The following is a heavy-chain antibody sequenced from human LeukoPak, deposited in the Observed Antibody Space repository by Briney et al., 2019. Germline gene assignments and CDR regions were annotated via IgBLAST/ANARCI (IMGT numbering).Heavy chain of an antibody. J-gene: IGHJ6*02. CDR3: ARDLDIVVVAAALRHYGLDV. D-gene: IGHD2-15*01. CDR2: ISPFNGNT. Sequence: ASVKVSCKASGYTFTSYGISWVRQAPGQGLEWMGWISPFNGNTNYAQKVQGRVTMTTDTSTSTVYIELRSLRSDDTAVYYCARDLDIVVVAAALRHYGLDVWGQGTTVTVSS. V-gene: IGHV1-18*01. CDR1: GYTFTSYG.